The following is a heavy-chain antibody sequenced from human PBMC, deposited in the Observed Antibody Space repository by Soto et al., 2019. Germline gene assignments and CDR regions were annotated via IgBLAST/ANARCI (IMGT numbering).Heavy chain of an antibody. CDR3: ARDIVVVPAADTDAFDI. Sequence: QVQLQQWGAGLLKPSETLSLTCAVYGGSFSGYYWSWIRQPPGKGLEWIGEINHSGSTNYNPSLKSRVTISVDTSKNQFSLKLSSVTAADTAVYYCARDIVVVPAADTDAFDIWGQETMVTVSS. CDR1: GGSFSGYY. J-gene: IGHJ3*02. D-gene: IGHD2-2*01. V-gene: IGHV4-34*01. CDR2: INHSGST.